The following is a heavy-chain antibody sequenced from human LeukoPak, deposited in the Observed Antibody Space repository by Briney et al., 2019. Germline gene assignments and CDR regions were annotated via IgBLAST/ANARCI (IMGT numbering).Heavy chain of an antibody. CDR2: INPKSGGT. D-gene: IGHD3-22*01. CDR1: GYTFTDYY. CDR3: ARALYDGGGYYHFDY. V-gene: IGHV1-2*02. Sequence: ASVKVSCKASGYTFTDYYIHWVRQVPGQGLAWMGWINPKSGGTKYTLRFQGTVTMTRDTSIATAYMELSRLRSVDTAVYYCARALYDGGGYYHFDYWGQGSLVTVSS. J-gene: IGHJ4*02.